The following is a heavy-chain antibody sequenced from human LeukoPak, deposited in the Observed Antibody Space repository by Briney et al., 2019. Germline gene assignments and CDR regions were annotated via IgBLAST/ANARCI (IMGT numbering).Heavy chain of an antibody. J-gene: IGHJ6*02. D-gene: IGHD6-6*01. V-gene: IGHV3-30*18. CDR2: ISYDGSNK. Sequence: GRSLRLSCAASGFTFSSYGMHWVRQAPGKGLEWVAVISYDGSNKYYADSVKGRFTISRDNSKNTLYLQMNSLRAEDTAVYYCVKALSKLVLGMDVWGQGTTVTVSS. CDR3: VKALSKLVLGMDV. CDR1: GFTFSSYG.